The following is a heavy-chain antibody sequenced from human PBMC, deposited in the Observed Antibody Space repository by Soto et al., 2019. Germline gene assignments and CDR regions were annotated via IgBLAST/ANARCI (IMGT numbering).Heavy chain of an antibody. V-gene: IGHV1-69*13. Sequence: SVKVSCKASGGTFSSYAISWVRQAPGQGLEWMGGIIPIFGTANYAQKFQGRVTITADESTSTAYMEPSSLRSEDTAVYYCATSSSGYYRLDYWGQGTLVTVSS. CDR1: GGTFSSYA. CDR3: ATSSSGYYRLDY. D-gene: IGHD3-22*01. J-gene: IGHJ4*02. CDR2: IIPIFGTA.